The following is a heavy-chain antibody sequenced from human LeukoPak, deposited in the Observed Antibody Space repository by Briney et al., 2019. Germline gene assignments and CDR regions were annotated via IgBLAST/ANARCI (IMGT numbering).Heavy chain of an antibody. J-gene: IGHJ4*02. CDR2: ISYDGSNK. CDR1: GFTFSSYA. CDR3: ARDRYYDSSGYYTFDY. D-gene: IGHD3-22*01. Sequence: PGGSLRLSCAASGFTFSSYAMHWVRQAPGKGLEWVAVISYDGSNKYYADSVKGRFTISRDNSKNTLYLQMNSLRAKDTAVYYCARDRYYDSSGYYTFDYWGQGTLVTISS. V-gene: IGHV3-30*04.